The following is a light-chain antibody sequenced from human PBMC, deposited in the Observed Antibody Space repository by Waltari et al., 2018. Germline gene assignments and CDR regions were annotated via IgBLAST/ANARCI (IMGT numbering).Light chain of an antibody. Sequence: QSSLTQPRSVSGSPGPSVTISCTASNSDVGGFNFFSWYQHHPGKAPKLMIYDMNVRPSGVPDRFSGSKSGNTASLTISGLQPEDEADYYCCSYAGTYTFVFGGGTKLTVL. V-gene: IGLV2-11*01. CDR1: NSDVGGFNF. J-gene: IGLJ2*01. CDR3: CSYAGTYTFV. CDR2: DMN.